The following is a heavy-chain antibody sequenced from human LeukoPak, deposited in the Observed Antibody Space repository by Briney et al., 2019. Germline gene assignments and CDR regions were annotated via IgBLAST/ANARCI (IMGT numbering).Heavy chain of an antibody. D-gene: IGHD1-26*01. V-gene: IGHV3-23*01. CDR3: AKDSGGTYFYYYYMDV. CDR1: GFTFSTYA. Sequence: GGSLRLSCAASGFTFSTYAMSWVRQAPGKGLEWVSAISAGGATIYYADSVKGRFTISRDNSKNTLYLQINSLRAEDTAVYYCAKDSGGTYFYYYYMDVWGKGTTVTVS. J-gene: IGHJ6*03. CDR2: ISAGGATI.